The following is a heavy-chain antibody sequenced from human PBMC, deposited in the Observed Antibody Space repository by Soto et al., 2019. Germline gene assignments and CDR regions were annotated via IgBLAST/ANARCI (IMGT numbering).Heavy chain of an antibody. D-gene: IGHD3-10*01. Sequence: QVQLVQSGAEVKKPGSSVKVSCKASGGTFSSYTISWVRQAPGQGLEWMGRIIPILGIANYAQKFQGRVTITADKSTSTAYMELSSLRSEDTAVYYCARRWFGEALDPWGQGTLVTVSS. CDR3: ARRWFGEALDP. V-gene: IGHV1-69*02. J-gene: IGHJ5*02. CDR1: GGTFSSYT. CDR2: IIPILGIA.